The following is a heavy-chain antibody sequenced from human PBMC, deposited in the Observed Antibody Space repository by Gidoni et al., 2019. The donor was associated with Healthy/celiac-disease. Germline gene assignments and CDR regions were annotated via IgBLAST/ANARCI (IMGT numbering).Heavy chain of an antibody. D-gene: IGHD2-15*01. CDR3: ASGGYCSGGSCYGGPGWFDP. J-gene: IGHJ5*02. Sequence: QVQLVQSGAEVKKPGSSVKVSCKASGGTFSSYAISWVRQAPGQGLEWMGGIIPIFGTANDAQKFQGRVTITADESTSTAYMELSSLRSEDTAVYYCASGGYCSGGSCYGGPGWFDPWGQGTLVTVSS. CDR2: IIPIFGTA. CDR1: GGTFSSYA. V-gene: IGHV1-69*01.